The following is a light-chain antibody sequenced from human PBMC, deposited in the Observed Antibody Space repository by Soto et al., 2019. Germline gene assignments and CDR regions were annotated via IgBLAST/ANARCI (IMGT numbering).Light chain of an antibody. J-gene: IGKJ1*01. CDR1: RSISDW. CDR3: LQYSSHSWT. Sequence: DIQMTQSPSSLSPAVGDRVTITSRASRSISDWLAWYQQKPGKAPELLIFDASNLKSGVSSRFSGSGSGTEFTLTISRLQPDDVATYYCLQYSSHSWTFGQGTKVDI. CDR2: DAS. V-gene: IGKV1-5*01.